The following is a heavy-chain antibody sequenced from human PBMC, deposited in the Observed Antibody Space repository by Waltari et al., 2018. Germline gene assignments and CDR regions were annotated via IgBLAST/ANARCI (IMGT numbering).Heavy chain of an antibody. V-gene: IGHV4-39*01. CDR3: ATYIGASVGTAAFDV. CDR1: GVSITSNRHY. J-gene: IGHJ3*01. CDR2: MSYSGAT. D-gene: IGHD5-12*01. Sequence: QLQLQESGPGLVKPSETLSLTCSVSGVSITSNRHYWAWIRQPPGQGLEWIATMSYSGATYRSPSLGSRVTVSRDTSKNQLSLKLVSVTAADTAMYYCATYIGASVGTAAFDVWGQGTMVTVSS.